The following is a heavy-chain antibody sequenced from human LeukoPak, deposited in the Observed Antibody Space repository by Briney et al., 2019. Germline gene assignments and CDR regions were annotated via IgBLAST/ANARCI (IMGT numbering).Heavy chain of an antibody. CDR1: GGSISSYY. CDR3: ARTTMVRGTYYMDV. Sequence: SETLSLTCTVSGGSISSYYWSWIRQPPGKGLEWIGYIYYSGYTNYNPSLKSRVTISVDTSKNQFSLKLSSVSAADTAVYYCARTTMVRGTYYMDVWGKGTTVTISS. D-gene: IGHD3-10*01. V-gene: IGHV4-59*01. J-gene: IGHJ6*03. CDR2: IYYSGYT.